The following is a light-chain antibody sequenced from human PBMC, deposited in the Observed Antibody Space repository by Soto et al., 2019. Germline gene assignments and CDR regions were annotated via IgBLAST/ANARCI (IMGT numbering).Light chain of an antibody. CDR1: ESVNSG. J-gene: IGKJ1*01. CDR2: GAS. Sequence: VMTQSPATLSVSPGETATLSCRASESVNSGLAWYQQKFGQAPRLLIYGASTRATGIPARFSGGGSGTEFTLTISXLQPEDSAVYYCQQYDKFRAFGQGTKVDIK. V-gene: IGKV3-15*01. CDR3: QQYDKFRA.